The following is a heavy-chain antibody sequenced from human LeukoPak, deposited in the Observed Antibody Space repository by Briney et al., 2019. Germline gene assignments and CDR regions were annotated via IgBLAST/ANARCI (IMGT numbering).Heavy chain of an antibody. D-gene: IGHD6-6*01. CDR1: GYTFTGYY. J-gene: IGHJ4*02. V-gene: IGHV1-8*02. CDR3: ARGRGIAARDYFDY. Sequence: ASVKVSCKASGYTFTGYYMHWVRQAPGQGLEWMGWMNPNSGNTGYAQKFQGRVTMTRNTSISTAYMELSSLRSEDTAVYYCARGRGIAARDYFDYWGQGTLVTVSS. CDR2: MNPNSGNT.